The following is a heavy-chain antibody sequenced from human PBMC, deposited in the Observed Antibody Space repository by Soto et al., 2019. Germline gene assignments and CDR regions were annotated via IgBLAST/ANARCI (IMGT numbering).Heavy chain of an antibody. CDR2: IRGSGGTT. CDR3: AKAVDSAWYYFDY. CDR1: GFTFSNYA. J-gene: IGHJ4*02. D-gene: IGHD6-19*01. V-gene: IGHV3-23*01. Sequence: PGGSLRLSCAASGFTFSNYAMSWVRQAPGKGLEWVSGIRGSGGTTYYADSVKGRFTISRDNSKNTLFLQVNSLRADDTAVYYCAKAVDSAWYYFDYWGQGTLVTVSS.